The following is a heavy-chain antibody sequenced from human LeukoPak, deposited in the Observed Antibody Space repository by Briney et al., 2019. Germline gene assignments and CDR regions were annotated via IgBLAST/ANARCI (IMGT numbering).Heavy chain of an antibody. CDR2: IYHSGST. Sequence: PSETLSLTCAVSGYSISSGYYWGWIRQPPGKGLEWIGGIYHSGSTYYNPSLKSRVTISVDTSKNQFSLKLSSVTAADTAVYYCARDQTYYYDSTWFWFDPWGQGTLVTVSS. CDR3: ARDQTYYYDSTWFWFDP. CDR1: GYSISSGYY. J-gene: IGHJ5*02. D-gene: IGHD3-22*01. V-gene: IGHV4-38-2*02.